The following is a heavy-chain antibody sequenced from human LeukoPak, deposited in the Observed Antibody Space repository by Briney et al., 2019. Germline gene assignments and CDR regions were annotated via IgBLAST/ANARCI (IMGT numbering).Heavy chain of an antibody. CDR3: ARARPPIGYSSSWKHAFDI. Sequence: ASVKVSCKASGYTFTGYYMHWVRQAPGQGLEWMGWINPNSGGTDYAQKLQGRVTMTTDTSTSTAYMELRSLRSDDTAVYYCARARPPIGYSSSWKHAFDIWGQGTMVTVSS. CDR2: INPNSGGT. J-gene: IGHJ3*02. D-gene: IGHD6-13*01. CDR1: GYTFTGYY. V-gene: IGHV1-2*02.